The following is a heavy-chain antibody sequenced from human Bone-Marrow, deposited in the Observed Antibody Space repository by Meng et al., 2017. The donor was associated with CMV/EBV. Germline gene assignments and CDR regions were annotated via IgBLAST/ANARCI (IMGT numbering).Heavy chain of an antibody. CDR2: ISGGGDGT. CDR1: GFTFSNYA. V-gene: IGHV3-23*01. J-gene: IGHJ5*02. Sequence: GGSLRLSCAASGFTFSNYAMSWVRQAPGKGLEWVSAISGGGDGTSYADSVKGRFTISRDNSKNTLYLQMNSLRAEDTAIYYCGKAIYCSGISCSRGWFDPWGQGTLVTVSS. D-gene: IGHD2-2*01. CDR3: GKAIYCSGISCSRGWFDP.